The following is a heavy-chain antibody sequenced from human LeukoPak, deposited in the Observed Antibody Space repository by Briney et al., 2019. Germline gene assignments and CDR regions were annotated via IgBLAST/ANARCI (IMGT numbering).Heavy chain of an antibody. D-gene: IGHD6-6*01. CDR3: ARAKQLVLRDYYYMDV. CDR1: GGTFSSYA. Sequence: ASVKVSCKASGGTFSSYAISWVRQAPGQGLEWMGGIIPIFGTANYAQKFQGRVTITSDESTSTAYMELSSLRSEDTAVYYCARAKQLVLRDYYYMDVWGKGTTVTVSS. CDR2: IIPIFGTA. J-gene: IGHJ6*03. V-gene: IGHV1-69*13.